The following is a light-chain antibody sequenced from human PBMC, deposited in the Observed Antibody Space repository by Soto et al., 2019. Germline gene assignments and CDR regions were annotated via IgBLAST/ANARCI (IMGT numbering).Light chain of an antibody. CDR3: QVWDIMTDNYV. V-gene: IGLV3-21*04. CDR1: NIGDKR. J-gene: IGLJ1*01. Sequence: SYELTQPPSVSVAPGKTTTITCGGNNIGDKRVHWYRQKSGQAPVLLISYDSDRPSGIPERFSGSNSGNTATLTISRVEAGDEADYYCQVWDIMTDNYVFGGGTKVTVL. CDR2: YDS.